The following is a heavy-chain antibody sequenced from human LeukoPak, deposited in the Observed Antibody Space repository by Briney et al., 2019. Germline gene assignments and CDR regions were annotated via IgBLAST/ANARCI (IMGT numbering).Heavy chain of an antibody. CDR1: GVSISSHY. CDR2: ISYIGST. CDR3: ARDLVTVTKGFDI. J-gene: IGHJ3*02. V-gene: IGHV4-59*11. D-gene: IGHD4-17*01. Sequence: SETLSLTCTVPGVSISSHYWTWIRQPPGKGLEWIGYISYIGSTNYNPSLKSRVTISIDTSKNQFSLKLTSVTAADTAVYYCARDLVTVTKGFDIWGQGTMVSVSS.